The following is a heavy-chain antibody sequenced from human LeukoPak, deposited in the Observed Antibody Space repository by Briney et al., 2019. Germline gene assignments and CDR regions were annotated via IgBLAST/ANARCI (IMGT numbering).Heavy chain of an antibody. Sequence: GGSLRLSCAASGIAVSDNYMGWVRQAPGKGLEWVSVISSDGKTDHADSVKGRFTISRDNSKNTVSLQMNILRAEDTAVYYCVRDQQWRIYSGRFYPRAKAYCYYAMDVWGQGTTVSVSS. CDR2: ISSDGKT. V-gene: IGHV3-66*01. CDR3: VRDQQWRIYSGRFYPRAKAYCYYAMDV. J-gene: IGHJ6*02. D-gene: IGHD3-10*02. CDR1: GIAVSDNY.